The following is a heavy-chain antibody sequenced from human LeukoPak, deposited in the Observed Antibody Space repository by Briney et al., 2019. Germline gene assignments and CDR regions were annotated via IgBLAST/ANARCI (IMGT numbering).Heavy chain of an antibody. Sequence: GGSLRLSCAASGLTFGSYWMSWVRQAPGKGLEWVSAISGSGGSTYYADSVKGRFTISRDNSKNTLYLQMNSLRAEDTAVYYCAKARRGAVATYYFDYWGQGTLVTVSS. CDR3: AKARRGAVATYYFDY. CDR1: GLTFGSYW. V-gene: IGHV3-23*01. CDR2: ISGSGGST. J-gene: IGHJ4*02. D-gene: IGHD6-19*01.